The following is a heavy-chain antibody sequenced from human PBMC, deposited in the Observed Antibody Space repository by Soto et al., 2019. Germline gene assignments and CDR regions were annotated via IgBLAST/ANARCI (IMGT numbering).Heavy chain of an antibody. CDR2: INPNSGGT. V-gene: IGHV1-2*02. D-gene: IGHD6-13*01. CDR1: GYTFTGYY. Sequence: ASVKVSCKASGYTFTGYYMHWVRQAPGQGLEGMGWINPNSGGTNYAQKFQGRVTMTRDTSISTAYMELSRLRSDDTAVYYCARESPLGIAAAGTGGHEIYYYYGMDVWGQGTTVTVSS. J-gene: IGHJ6*02. CDR3: ARESPLGIAAAGTGGHEIYYYYGMDV.